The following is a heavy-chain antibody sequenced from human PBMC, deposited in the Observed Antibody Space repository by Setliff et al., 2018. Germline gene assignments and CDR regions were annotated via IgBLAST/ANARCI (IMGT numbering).Heavy chain of an antibody. V-gene: IGHV4-30-4*08. CDR3: ARDRDRGSPTPYDAFDI. CDR1: GGSISSGAYY. D-gene: IGHD1-26*01. Sequence: SETLSLTCTVSGGSISSGAYYWSWIRQPPGKGLEWIGYIYYSGSTDYNPSLKSRFTISVDTSKNQFSLKLSSVTAADTAVYYCARDRDRGSPTPYDAFDIWGQGTMVTVSS. J-gene: IGHJ3*02. CDR2: IYYSGST.